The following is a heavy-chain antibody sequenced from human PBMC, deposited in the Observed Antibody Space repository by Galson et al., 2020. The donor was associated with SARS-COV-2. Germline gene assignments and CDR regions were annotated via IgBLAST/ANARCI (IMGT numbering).Heavy chain of an antibody. J-gene: IGHJ4*02. CDR1: GGSITSYY. V-gene: IGHV4-59*01. CDR2: ISHSGST. CDR3: ARRASSSWSAFDY. D-gene: IGHD6-13*01. Sequence: SETLSLTCTVFGGSITSYYWSWIRQPPGKGLEWIGYISHSGSTNWNPSLKSRVTISLDTSKNLLSLKLIFVTAADMAVYYCARRASSSWSAFDYWGQGTLVTVSS.